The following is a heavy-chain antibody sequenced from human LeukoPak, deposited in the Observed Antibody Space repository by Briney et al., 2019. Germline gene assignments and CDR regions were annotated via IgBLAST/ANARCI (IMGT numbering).Heavy chain of an antibody. CDR2: ITASGTAM. Sequence: GGSLRLSCAASGFTFSSYSMNWVCQAPGKGLEWISHITASGTAMFYADSVKGRFTISRDNAKNSLYLQMNSLRDEDTAVYYCASSGSYRFDYWGQGTLVTVSS. CDR1: GFTFSSYS. CDR3: ASSGSYRFDY. J-gene: IGHJ4*02. V-gene: IGHV3-48*02. D-gene: IGHD1-26*01.